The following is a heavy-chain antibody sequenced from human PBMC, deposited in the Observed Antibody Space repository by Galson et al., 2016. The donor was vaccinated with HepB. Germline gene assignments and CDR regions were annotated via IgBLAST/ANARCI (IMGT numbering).Heavy chain of an antibody. Sequence: SLRLSCAASGFTFSDYHMIWIRQAPGKGLEWISDISSRGTTTYYADSVKGRFTVSRDNGDNTLFLQMTRLRAEDTAIYLCARDALPYSYDTTGYYHGEVLQLWGPGTVVTVSS. CDR2: ISSRGTTT. D-gene: IGHD3-22*01. V-gene: IGHV3-11*04. J-gene: IGHJ4*02. CDR1: GFTFSDYH. CDR3: ARDALPYSYDTTGYYHGEVLQL.